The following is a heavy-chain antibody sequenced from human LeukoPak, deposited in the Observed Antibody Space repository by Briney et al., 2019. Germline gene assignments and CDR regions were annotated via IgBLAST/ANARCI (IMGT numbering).Heavy chain of an antibody. CDR1: GYTFTSYG. J-gene: IGHJ3*02. CDR2: ISAYNGNT. Sequence: GASVKVSCKASGYTFTSYGISWVRQAPGQGLEWMGWISAYNGNTNYAQKLQGRVTMTTDTSTSTAYMELRSLRSDDTAVYYCASGSPLVRAKKGHAFDIWGQGTMVTVSS. V-gene: IGHV1-18*01. D-gene: IGHD1-26*01. CDR3: ASGSPLVRAKKGHAFDI.